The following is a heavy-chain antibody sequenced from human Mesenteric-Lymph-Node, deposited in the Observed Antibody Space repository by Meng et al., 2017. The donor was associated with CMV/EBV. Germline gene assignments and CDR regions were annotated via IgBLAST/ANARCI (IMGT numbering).Heavy chain of an antibody. CDR1: RFTFRSYA. D-gene: IGHD2-21*02. J-gene: IGHJ4*02. CDR2: ISYDGGTK. V-gene: IGHV3-30-3*01. CDR3: ARVRHIVVVTAMDY. Sequence: SRFTFRSYAMPWVRQAPGKGLEWVAVISYDGGTKYYADSVKGRFSLSRDNSKNTLYLQMNSLRAEDTAVYYCARVRHIVVVTAMDYWGQGTLVTVSS.